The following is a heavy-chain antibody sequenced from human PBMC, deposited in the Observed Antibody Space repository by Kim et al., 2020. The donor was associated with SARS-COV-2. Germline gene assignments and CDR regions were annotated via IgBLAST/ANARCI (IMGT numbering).Heavy chain of an antibody. D-gene: IGHD6-13*01. CDR2: ISSSSSYT. CDR3: ASSPLSSSWVVY. V-gene: IGHV3-11*03. J-gene: IGHJ4*02. CDR1: GFTFSDYY. Sequence: GGSLRLSCAASGFTFSDYYMSWIRQAPGKGLEWVSYISSSSSYTNYADSVKGRFTISRDNAKNSLYLQMNSLRAEDTAVYYCASSPLSSSWVVYWGQGTLVTVSS.